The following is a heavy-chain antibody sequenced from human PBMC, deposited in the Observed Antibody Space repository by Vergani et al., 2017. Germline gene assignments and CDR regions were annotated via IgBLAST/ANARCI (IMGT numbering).Heavy chain of an antibody. D-gene: IGHD6-25*01. CDR3: ATMVRVAAISWARGDYYYGMDV. Sequence: QVQLQESGPGLVKPSETLSLTCTVSGGSISSYYWSWIRQPAGKGLEWIGRIYTSGSTNYNPSLKIRVTMSVDLSKDQFSLKLSSVTAADTAVYYCATMVRVAAISWARGDYYYGMDVWGQGTTVTVSS. V-gene: IGHV4-4*07. J-gene: IGHJ6*02. CDR2: IYTSGST. CDR1: GGSISSYY.